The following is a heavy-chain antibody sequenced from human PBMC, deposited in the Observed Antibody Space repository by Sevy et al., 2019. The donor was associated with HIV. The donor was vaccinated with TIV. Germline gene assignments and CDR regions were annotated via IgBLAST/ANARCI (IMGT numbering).Heavy chain of an antibody. CDR2: LQSGGST. J-gene: IGHJ4*02. Sequence: GGSLRLSCEVSGFTVSSKYMSWVRQAPGKGLEWVSVLQSGGSTHYADSVKRRFTISRDNSKNTLYLQMNSLRAEDTAVYYCTGSLASGYLVTFGHWGQGALVTVSS. CDR3: TGSLASGYLVTFGH. V-gene: IGHV3-53*01. D-gene: IGHD5-12*01. CDR1: GFTVSSKY.